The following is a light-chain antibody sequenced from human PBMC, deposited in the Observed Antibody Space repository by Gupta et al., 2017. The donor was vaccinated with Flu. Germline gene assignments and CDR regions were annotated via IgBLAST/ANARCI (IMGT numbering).Light chain of an antibody. CDR3: QQRSNWPRT. V-gene: IGKV3-11*01. J-gene: IGKJ1*01. Sequence: EIVLTQSPATLSLSPGERATLSCRASQSVSSYLAWYQQKPGQAPRLLIYDASNRATGIAARFSGSGSGTDFTLTISSREPEDFAVYYCQQRSNWPRTFGQGTKVEIK. CDR2: DAS. CDR1: QSVSSY.